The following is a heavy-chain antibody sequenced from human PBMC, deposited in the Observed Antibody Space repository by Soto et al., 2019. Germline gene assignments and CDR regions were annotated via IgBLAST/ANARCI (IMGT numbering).Heavy chain of an antibody. CDR1: VYSFTSYW. D-gene: IGHD2-21*01. CDR2: IDPSDSYT. CDR3: ARQNSHYYYYGMDV. J-gene: IGHJ6*02. V-gene: IGHV5-10-1*01. Sequence: PGESLKISCKGSVYSFTSYWISWVRQMPGKGLEWMGRIDPSDSYTNYSPSFQGHVTISADKSISTAYLQWSSLKASDTAMYYCARQNSHYYYYGMDVWGQGTTVTVSS.